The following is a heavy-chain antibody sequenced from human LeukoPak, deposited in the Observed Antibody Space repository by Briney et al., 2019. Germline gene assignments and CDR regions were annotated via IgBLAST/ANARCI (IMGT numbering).Heavy chain of an antibody. CDR2: IYYXGST. J-gene: IGHJ4*02. D-gene: IGHD3-22*01. Sequence: PSETLSLTCTXTGGSISNXXXXXXXQXPXXXXXXXGYIYYXGSTNYNPXXKSRVXISIDTSKNQFSLKLSSVTAADTAVYYCARYYSDSSGYKLDYWGQGTLVTVSS. CDR3: ARYYSDSSGYKLDY. CDR1: GGSISNXX. V-gene: IGHV4-59*01.